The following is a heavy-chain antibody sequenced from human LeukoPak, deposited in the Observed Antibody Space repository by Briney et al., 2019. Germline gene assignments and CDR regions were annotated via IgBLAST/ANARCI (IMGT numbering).Heavy chain of an antibody. Sequence: GGSLRLSCATSGFSFSSFWMSWVRQAPGKGLEWVANIKKDGSEKYLVDSVKGRFTISRDNAKNSLYLQMNSLRAEDTAVYYCARAMDYWGQGTLVTVSS. CDR1: GFSFSSFW. J-gene: IGHJ4*02. CDR3: ARAMDY. V-gene: IGHV3-7*03. CDR2: IKKDGSEK. D-gene: IGHD2-2*01.